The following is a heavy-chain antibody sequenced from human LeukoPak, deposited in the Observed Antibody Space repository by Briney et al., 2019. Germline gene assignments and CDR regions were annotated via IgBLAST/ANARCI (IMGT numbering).Heavy chain of an antibody. CDR3: AKERYFDWLSPHWFDP. V-gene: IGHV3-30*18. J-gene: IGHJ5*02. Sequence: PGRSLRLSCAASGFTFGSNGMDWVSQAQGKGMEWVAVISYDVSNKYYANSVKGRFTISRDNSKNTLYLQMNSLRAEDTAVYYCAKERYFDWLSPHWFDPWGQGTLVTVSS. D-gene: IGHD3-9*01. CDR2: ISYDVSNK. CDR1: GFTFGSNG.